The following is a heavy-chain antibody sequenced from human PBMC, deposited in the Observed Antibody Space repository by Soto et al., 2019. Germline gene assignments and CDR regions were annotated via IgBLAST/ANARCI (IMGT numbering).Heavy chain of an antibody. CDR1: GYTFTSYG. Sequence: GASVKVSCKASGYTFTSYGISWVRQAPGQGLEWMGWISAYNGNTNYAQKLQGRVTMTTDTSTSTAYMELRSLRSDDTAVYYCARVRSGGSRLTPKSYYFDYWGQGTLVTVSS. D-gene: IGHD2-15*01. CDR3: ARVRSGGSRLTPKSYYFDY. CDR2: ISAYNGNT. J-gene: IGHJ4*02. V-gene: IGHV1-18*01.